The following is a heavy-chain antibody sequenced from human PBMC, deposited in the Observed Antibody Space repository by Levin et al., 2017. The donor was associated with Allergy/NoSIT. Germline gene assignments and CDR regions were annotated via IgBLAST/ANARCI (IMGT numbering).Heavy chain of an antibody. Sequence: ASVKVSCKASGYTFTGYYMHWVRQAPGQGLEWMGWINPNSGGTNYAQKFQGRVTMTRDTSISTAYMELSRLRSDDTAVYYCARQGSITMVRGVFHWYFDRWGRGTLVTVSS. CDR2: INPNSGGT. CDR1: GYTFTGYY. J-gene: IGHJ2*01. CDR3: ARQGSITMVRGVFHWYFDR. D-gene: IGHD3-10*01. V-gene: IGHV1-2*02.